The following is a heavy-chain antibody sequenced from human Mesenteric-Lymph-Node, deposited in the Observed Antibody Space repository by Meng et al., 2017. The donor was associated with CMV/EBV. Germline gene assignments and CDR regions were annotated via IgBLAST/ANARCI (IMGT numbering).Heavy chain of an antibody. J-gene: IGHJ6*02. CDR3: AKDRGANPYNYYPMDV. Sequence: GESLKISCAASGFTFSTYGIHWVRQAPGKGLGWVAFVRYDGSDTYYADSVKGRFTISRDNSKNTLFLQMNSPRPEDTAVYYCAKDRGANPYNYYPMDVWGQGTTVTVSS. V-gene: IGHV3-30*02. CDR2: VRYDGSDT. CDR1: GFTFSTYG. D-gene: IGHD3-10*01.